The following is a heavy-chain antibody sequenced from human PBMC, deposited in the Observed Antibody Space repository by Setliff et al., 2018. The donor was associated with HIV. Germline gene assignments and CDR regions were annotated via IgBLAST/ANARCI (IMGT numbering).Heavy chain of an antibody. CDR1: GYSINSGYY. V-gene: IGHV4-38-2*02. CDR3: ARHDGTYCGGDCYLLGYFDL. CDR2: IYHSGST. Sequence: SETLSLTCTVSGYSINSGYYWGWIRQPPGKGLEWIGSIYHSGSTYYNPSLKSRVTISVDTSKNQFSLKLSSVTAADTAVYYCARHDGTYCGGDCYLLGYFDLWGRGTLVTVSS. D-gene: IGHD2-21*02. J-gene: IGHJ2*01.